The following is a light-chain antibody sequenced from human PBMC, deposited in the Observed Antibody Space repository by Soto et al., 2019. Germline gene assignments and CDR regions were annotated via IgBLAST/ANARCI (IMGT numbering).Light chain of an antibody. CDR3: TSYAGSINWV. J-gene: IGLJ3*02. CDR1: SSDVGGYNY. CDR2: EVS. Sequence: QSVLTQPPSASGSPGQSVTISCTGTSSDVGGYNYVSRYQQHPGKAPKLMIFEVSKRPSGVPDRFSGSKSGNTASLTVSGLQAEDEADYYCTSYAGSINWVFGGGTKVTVL. V-gene: IGLV2-8*01.